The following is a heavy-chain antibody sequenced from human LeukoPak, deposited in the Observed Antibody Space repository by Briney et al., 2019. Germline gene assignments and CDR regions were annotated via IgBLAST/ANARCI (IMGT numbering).Heavy chain of an antibody. D-gene: IGHD3-22*01. CDR3: ASDSAGPTYYYDSSGYRLLEY. Sequence: ASVKVSCKASGYTVTSYYMHWVRQPPGQGLEWMGIINPSGGSTSYAQKFQGRVTMTRDTSTSTVYMELSSLRSEDTAVYYCASDSAGPTYYYDSSGYRLLEYWGQGTLVTVSA. CDR2: INPSGGST. J-gene: IGHJ4*02. V-gene: IGHV1-46*01. CDR1: GYTVTSYY.